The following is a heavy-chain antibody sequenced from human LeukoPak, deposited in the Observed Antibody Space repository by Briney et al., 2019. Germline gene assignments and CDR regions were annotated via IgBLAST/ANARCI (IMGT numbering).Heavy chain of an antibody. D-gene: IGHD4-17*01. J-gene: IGHJ4*02. CDR1: GYTFTSYA. Sequence: GASVKVSCKASGYTFTSYAMHWVRQAPGQRLEWMGWINAGNGNTKYSQKFQGRVTITRDTSASTAYMELSSLRSEDTAVYYCARVAMTTVTFDYWGQGTLVTVSS. CDR2: INAGNGNT. V-gene: IGHV1-3*01. CDR3: ARVAMTTVTFDY.